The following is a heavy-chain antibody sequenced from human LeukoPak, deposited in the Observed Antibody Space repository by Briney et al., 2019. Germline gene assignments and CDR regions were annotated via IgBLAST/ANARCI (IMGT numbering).Heavy chain of an antibody. CDR1: GCSFTSYW. D-gene: IGHD3-9*01. CDR2: IDPSDSYT. J-gene: IGHJ5*02. CDR3: ARSLDILTGYYDA. Sequence: GESLKISCKGSGCSFTSYWISWVRQMPGKGLEWMGRIDPSDSYTNYSPPFQGHVTISADKSISTAYLQWSSLKASDTAMYYCARSLDILTGYYDAWGQGTLVTVSS. V-gene: IGHV5-10-1*01.